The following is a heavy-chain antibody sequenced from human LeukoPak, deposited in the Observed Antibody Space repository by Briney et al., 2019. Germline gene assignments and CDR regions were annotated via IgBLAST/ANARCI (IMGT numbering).Heavy chain of an antibody. Sequence: GGSLRLSCAVSGFSFDNCAMTWVRQAPGKGLEWVSSIVGDASKMYYADSVKGRFTISRDNPKNTLYLQMNSLRAEDTAVYFCAKRGVVIRVILVGFHKEAYYFDSWGQGALVTVSS. J-gene: IGHJ4*02. CDR3: AKRGVVIRVILVGFHKEAYYFDS. V-gene: IGHV3-23*01. D-gene: IGHD3-22*01. CDR2: IVGDASKM. CDR1: GFSFDNCA.